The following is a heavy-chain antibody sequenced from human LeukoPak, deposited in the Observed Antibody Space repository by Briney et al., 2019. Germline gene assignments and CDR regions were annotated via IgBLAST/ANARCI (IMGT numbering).Heavy chain of an antibody. CDR1: GFTFDDYG. CDR3: ARMGGSGTYLEFGY. V-gene: IGHV3-20*04. CDR2: INWNGGST. Sequence: GGALRLSCAASGFTFDDYGMSWVRQAPGKGLEWVSGINWNGGSTGYADSVKGRFTISRDNAKTSLYLQMNSLRAEDTALYYCARMGGSGTYLEFGYWGQGTLVTVSS. D-gene: IGHD3-10*01. J-gene: IGHJ4*02.